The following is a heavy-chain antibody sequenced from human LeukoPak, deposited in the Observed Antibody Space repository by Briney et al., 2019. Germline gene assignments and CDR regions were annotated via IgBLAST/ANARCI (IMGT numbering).Heavy chain of an antibody. J-gene: IGHJ4*02. V-gene: IGHV3-53*01. CDR3: ARVAEAGYFDY. CDR1: GFTFSSSA. D-gene: IGHD6-19*01. Sequence: GGSLRPSCAASGFTFSSSAMSWVRQAPGKGLEWVSVIYSGGSAYSADSVKGRFTISKDNSKNTLYLQMNSLRAEDTAVYYCARVAEAGYFDYWGQGTLVTVSS. CDR2: IYSGGSA.